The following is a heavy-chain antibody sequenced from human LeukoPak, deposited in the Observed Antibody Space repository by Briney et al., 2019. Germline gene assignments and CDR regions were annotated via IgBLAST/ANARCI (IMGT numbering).Heavy chain of an antibody. CDR2: ISSSSSTI. V-gene: IGHV3-48*04. CDR1: GFTFSSYG. J-gene: IGHJ4*02. CDR3: ARVGYCSGGSCYTDTDY. D-gene: IGHD2-15*01. Sequence: GGSLRLSCAASGFTFSSYGMTWVRQAPGKGLEWVSYISSSSSTIYYADSVKGRFTISRDNAKNSLYLQMNSLRAEDTAVYYCARVGYCSGGSCYTDTDYWGQGTLVTVSS.